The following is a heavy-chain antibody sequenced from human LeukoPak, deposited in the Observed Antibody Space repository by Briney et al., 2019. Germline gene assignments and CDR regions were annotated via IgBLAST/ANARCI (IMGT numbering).Heavy chain of an antibody. D-gene: IGHD1-26*01. V-gene: IGHV4-39*01. CDR2: IYYSGRT. Sequence: SETLSLTCTVSGGSISSSSYYWGWIRRPPGKGLEWIGSIYYSGRTYYNPSLKSRVTISVDTSKNQFSLKLSSVTAADTAVYYCVWGFDYWGQGTLVTVSS. J-gene: IGHJ4*02. CDR3: VWGFDY. CDR1: GGSISSSSYY.